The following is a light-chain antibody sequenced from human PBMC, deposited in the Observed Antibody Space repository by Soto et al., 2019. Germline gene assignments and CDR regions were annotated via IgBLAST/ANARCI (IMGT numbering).Light chain of an antibody. J-gene: IGLJ3*02. V-gene: IGLV2-14*01. CDR3: NSYRGTIVL. CDR1: VGASNF. CDR2: DVN. Sequence: QSALTHPASVSGPPGQSITISCNDVGASNFVSWYQQHPGKAPQLMIYDVNNRPSGVSDRFSGSRSGNTASLTISGLQAEDEADYYCNSYRGTIVLFGGGTKLTVL.